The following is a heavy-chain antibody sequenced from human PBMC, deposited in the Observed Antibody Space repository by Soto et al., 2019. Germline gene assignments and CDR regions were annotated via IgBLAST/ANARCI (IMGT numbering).Heavy chain of an antibody. CDR1: GGSISSYY. V-gene: IGHV4-59*08. CDR3: AVQTHRTFDY. J-gene: IGHJ4*02. CDR2: IYYSGST. Sequence: SETLSLTCTVSGGSISSYYWSWIRQPPGKGLEWIGYIYYSGSTNYNPSLKSRVTISVDTSKNQFSLKLSSVTAADTAVYYCAVQTHRTFDYWGQGTLVTVSS.